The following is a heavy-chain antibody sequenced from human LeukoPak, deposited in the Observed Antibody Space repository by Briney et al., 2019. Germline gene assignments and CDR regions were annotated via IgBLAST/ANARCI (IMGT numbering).Heavy chain of an antibody. D-gene: IGHD4-11*01. J-gene: IGHJ4*02. CDR1: GFTFSSYG. V-gene: IGHV3-30*19. Sequence: GGSLRLSCAASGFTFSSYGMHWVRQAPGKGLEWVAVISYDGSNKYYADSVKGRFTISRDNSKNTLYLQMNSLRAEDTAVYYCARDPPATTVTTSGAYFDYWGQGTLVTVSS. CDR3: ARDPPATTVTTSGAYFDY. CDR2: ISYDGSNK.